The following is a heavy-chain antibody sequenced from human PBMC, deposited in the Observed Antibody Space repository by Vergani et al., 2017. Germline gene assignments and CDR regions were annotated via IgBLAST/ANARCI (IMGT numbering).Heavy chain of an antibody. CDR1: GGSISSGSYY. D-gene: IGHD2-2*01. Sequence: QVQLQESGPGLVKPSQTLSLTCTVPGGSISSGSYYWSWIRQPAGKGLEWIGRIYTSGSANYNPSLKSRVTISVDTSKNQFSLKLRSVTAADTAVYYCARVRAAGVVPAKGGMDVWGQGTTVTVSS. V-gene: IGHV4-61*02. CDR3: ARVRAAGVVPAKGGMDV. J-gene: IGHJ6*02. CDR2: IYTSGSA.